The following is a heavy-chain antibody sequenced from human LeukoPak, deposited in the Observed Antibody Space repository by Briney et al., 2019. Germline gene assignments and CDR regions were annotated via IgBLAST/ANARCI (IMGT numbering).Heavy chain of an antibody. CDR1: GGSFSGYY. Sequence: SETLSLTCAVYGGSFSGYYWSWIRQPPGKGLEWIGEINHSGSTNYNPSLKSRVTISVDTSKNQFSLKLSSVTAADTAVYYCARDTVTTSNWYFDLWGRGTLVTVSS. CDR2: INHSGST. V-gene: IGHV4-34*01. D-gene: IGHD4-11*01. J-gene: IGHJ2*01. CDR3: ARDTVTTSNWYFDL.